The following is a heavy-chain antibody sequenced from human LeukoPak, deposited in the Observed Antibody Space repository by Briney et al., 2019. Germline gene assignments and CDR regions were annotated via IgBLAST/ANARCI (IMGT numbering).Heavy chain of an antibody. V-gene: IGHV4-34*01. CDR3: ARESIEDGSGTHWNNTVWFDP. D-gene: IGHD3-10*01. Sequence: SETLSLTCAVYGGSFSGYYWSWIRQPPGNGLEWIGEINHSGSTNYNPSLKSRVTISVDTSKNQFSLKLSSVTAADTAVYYCARESIEDGSGTHWNNTVWFDPWGQGTLVTVSS. CDR2: INHSGST. CDR1: GGSFSGYY. J-gene: IGHJ5*02.